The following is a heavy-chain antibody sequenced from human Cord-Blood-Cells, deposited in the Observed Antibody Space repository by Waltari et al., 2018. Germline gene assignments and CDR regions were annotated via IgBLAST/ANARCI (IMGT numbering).Heavy chain of an antibody. CDR2: IYYSGRT. J-gene: IGHJ6*02. CDR3: ARVRVDSGSYYYYYYGMDV. D-gene: IGHD1-26*01. Sequence: QVQLQESGPGLVKPSETLSLTCTVSGGSVSSGSYYWSWIRQPPGKGLEWIGYIYYSGRTNYNPSLKSRDTISVDTSKNQFSLKLSSVTAADTAVYYCARVRVDSGSYYYYYYGMDVWGQGTTVTVSS. V-gene: IGHV4-61*01. CDR1: GGSVSSGSYY.